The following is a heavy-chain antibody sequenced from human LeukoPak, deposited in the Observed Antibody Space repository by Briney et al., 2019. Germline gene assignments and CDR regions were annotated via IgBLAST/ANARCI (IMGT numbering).Heavy chain of an antibody. D-gene: IGHD2-15*01. V-gene: IGHV4-34*01. CDR2: INHSGST. J-gene: IGHJ4*02. CDR1: GGSFSGYY. Sequence: SETLSLTCAVYGGSFSGYYRSWIRQPPGKGLEWIGEINHSGSTNYNPSLKSRVTISVDTSKNQFSLKLSSVTAADTAVYYCARDLREVVRDVWGQGTLVTVSS. CDR3: ARDLREVVRDV.